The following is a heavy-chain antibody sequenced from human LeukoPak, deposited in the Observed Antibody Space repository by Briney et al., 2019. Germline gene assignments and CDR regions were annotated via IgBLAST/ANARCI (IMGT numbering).Heavy chain of an antibody. CDR1: GGSISSGGYS. J-gene: IGHJ4*02. Sequence: SQTLSLTCAVSGGSISSGGYSWSWIRQPPGKGLEWIGYIYYSGSTYYNPSLKSRVTISLDTSKNQFSLKLNSVTAADTAVYYCARGSSDWYGIDYWGQGALVNVSS. D-gene: IGHD6-19*01. V-gene: IGHV4-30-4*07. CDR3: ARGSSDWYGIDY. CDR2: IYYSGST.